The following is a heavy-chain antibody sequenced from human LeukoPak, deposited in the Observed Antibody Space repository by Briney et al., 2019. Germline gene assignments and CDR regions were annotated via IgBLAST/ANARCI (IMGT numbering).Heavy chain of an antibody. CDR3: ARYSSSSSFDY. D-gene: IGHD6-13*01. J-gene: IGHJ4*02. CDR2: IGTAGDT. V-gene: IGHV3-13*01. CDR1: GFTFSSYD. Sequence: GGSLRLSCAASGFTFSSYDMHWVRQATGKGLEWVSAIGTAGDTYYPGSVKGRFAISRENAKNSLYLQMNSLRAGDTAVYYCARYSSSSSFDYWGQGTLVTVSS.